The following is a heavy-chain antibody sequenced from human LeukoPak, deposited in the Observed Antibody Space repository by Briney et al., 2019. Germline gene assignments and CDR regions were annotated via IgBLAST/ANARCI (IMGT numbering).Heavy chain of an antibody. CDR3: ARGVAAADDPDY. V-gene: IGHV4-30-2*01. CDR2: IYHSGST. Sequence: PSGTLSLTCTVSGGSISSGGYYWSWIRQPPGKGLEWIGYIYHSGSTYYNPSLKSRVTISVDRSKNQFSLKLSSVTAADTAVYYCARGVAAADDPDYWGQGILVTVSS. CDR1: GGSISSGGYY. J-gene: IGHJ4*02. D-gene: IGHD6-13*01.